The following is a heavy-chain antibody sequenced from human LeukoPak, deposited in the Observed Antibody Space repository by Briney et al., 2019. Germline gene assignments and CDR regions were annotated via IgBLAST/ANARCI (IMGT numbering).Heavy chain of an antibody. CDR3: VRARLGYYDEYFDP. J-gene: IGHJ5*02. V-gene: IGHV3-21*01. CDR2: ITSTSSHI. D-gene: IGHD3-16*01. CDR1: GFTFSDYS. Sequence: PGGSLRLSCAPSGFTFSDYSMTWVRQAPGKGLEWVSSITSTSSHINYADSVRGRFTISRDNAKNALFLQMTSLTDEDTALYYCVRARLGYYDEYFDPWGQGTQVTVSS.